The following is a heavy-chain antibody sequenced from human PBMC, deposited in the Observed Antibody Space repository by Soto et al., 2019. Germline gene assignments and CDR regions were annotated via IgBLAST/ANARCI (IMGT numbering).Heavy chain of an antibody. J-gene: IGHJ5*02. Sequence: GSLKLSCAASGFSFVNYAMNWVRQAPGKGLEWVSGLSGSGTSTYYADSVKGRFTISRDNSRDTLFLQMNSLTAADTAVYYCARLRIATNNYKWFDPWGQGTLVTVSS. D-gene: IGHD2-21*01. CDR2: LSGSGTST. CDR1: GFSFVNYA. CDR3: ARLRIATNNYKWFDP. V-gene: IGHV3-23*01.